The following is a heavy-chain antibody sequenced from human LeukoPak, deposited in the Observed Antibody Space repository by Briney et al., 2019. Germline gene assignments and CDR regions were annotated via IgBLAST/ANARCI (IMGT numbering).Heavy chain of an antibody. J-gene: IGHJ3*02. D-gene: IGHD3-22*01. CDR2: ISAYNGNT. CDR3: ARASYYDSSGPSRAFDI. V-gene: IGHV1-18*01. CDR1: GYTFTSYG. Sequence: ASVKVSCKASGYTFTSYGISWVRQAPGQGLEWMGWISAYNGNTNYAQKLQGRVTMTTDTSTSTAYMGLSSLRSEDTAVYYCARASYYDSSGPSRAFDIWGQGTMVTVSS.